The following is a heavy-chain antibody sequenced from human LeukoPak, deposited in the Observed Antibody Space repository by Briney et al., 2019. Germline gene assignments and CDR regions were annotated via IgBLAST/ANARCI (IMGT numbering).Heavy chain of an antibody. Sequence: PGGSLRLSCEVSGFSFSGSAVYWVRQASGKGLEWVGRIRSKPNNYATTYSASVKGRFTISRDDSKNTAYLQMNSLKTEDTAVYYCTRPGRNNCGGDCHYYYYYMDVWGKGTTVTVSS. CDR1: GFSFSGSA. J-gene: IGHJ6*03. D-gene: IGHD2-21*02. V-gene: IGHV3-73*01. CDR2: IRSKPNNYAT. CDR3: TRPGRNNCGGDCHYYYYYMDV.